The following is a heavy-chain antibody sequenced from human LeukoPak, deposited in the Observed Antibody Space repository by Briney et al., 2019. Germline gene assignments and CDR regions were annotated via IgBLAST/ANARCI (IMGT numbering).Heavy chain of an antibody. V-gene: IGHV1-18*01. CDR3: ARDSGWELKQYYFDH. Sequence: ASVKVSCKASGYTFTSYHINWVRQAPGQGLEWMGWISVYNGYTEFAQKFQGRVTMTTDTSTRTTYMELRGLRSDDTAVYYCARDSGWELKQYYFDHWGQGTLVIVSS. CDR2: ISVYNGYT. CDR1: GYTFTSYH. J-gene: IGHJ4*02. D-gene: IGHD1-26*01.